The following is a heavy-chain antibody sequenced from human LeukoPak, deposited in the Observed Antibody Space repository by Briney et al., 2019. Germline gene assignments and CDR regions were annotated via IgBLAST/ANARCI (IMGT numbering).Heavy chain of an antibody. Sequence: GGSLRLSCAASGFTFSSYGMHWVRQAPGKGLEWVAVISYDGSNKYYADSVKGRFTISRDNSKNTLYLQMNSLRAEDTAVYYCAKESSSGWEDPWGQGTLVTVSS. J-gene: IGHJ5*02. CDR1: GFTFSSYG. V-gene: IGHV3-30*18. CDR3: AKESSSGWEDP. CDR2: ISYDGSNK. D-gene: IGHD6-19*01.